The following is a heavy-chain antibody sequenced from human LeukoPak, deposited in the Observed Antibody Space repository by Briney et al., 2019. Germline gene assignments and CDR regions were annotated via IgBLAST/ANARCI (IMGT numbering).Heavy chain of an antibody. CDR2: IYYSGST. CDR1: GGSISSYY. D-gene: IGHD3-16*01. CDR3: ARSTRIMITFGQPGSFDY. Sequence: SETLSLTCTVSGGSISSYYWSWLRQPPGKGLEWIGYIYYSGSTNYNPSLKRRVTISVDTSKNQFSLKLNSVTAADTAVYYCARSTRIMITFGQPGSFDYWGQGTLVTVSS. V-gene: IGHV4-59*01. J-gene: IGHJ4*02.